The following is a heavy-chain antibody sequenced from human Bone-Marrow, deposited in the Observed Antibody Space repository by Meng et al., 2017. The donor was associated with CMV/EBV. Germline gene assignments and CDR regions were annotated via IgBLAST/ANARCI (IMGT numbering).Heavy chain of an antibody. V-gene: IGHV3-15*01. CDR1: GFTFSNAW. Sequence: GESLKISCAASGFTFSNAWMSWVRQAPGKGLEWVGRIKSKTDGGTTDYAAPVKGRFTISRDDSKSTLYLQMNSLKTEDTAVYYCTTVPGNPYYYYGMDVWGQGTTVTVSS. CDR2: IKSKTDGGTT. CDR3: TTVPGNPYYYYGMDV. J-gene: IGHJ6*02.